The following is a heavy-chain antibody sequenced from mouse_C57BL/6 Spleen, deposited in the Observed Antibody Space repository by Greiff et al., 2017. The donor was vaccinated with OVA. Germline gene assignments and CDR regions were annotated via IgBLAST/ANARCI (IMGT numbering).Heavy chain of an antibody. CDR3: TRITTVVAGDY. V-gene: IGHV14-4*01. Sequence: VQLQQSGAELVRPGASVKLSCTASGFNIKDDYMHWVKQRPEQGLEWIGWIDPENGDTEYASKFQGKATITADTSSNTAYLQLSSLTSEDTAVYYCTRITTVVAGDYWGQGTTLTVSS. CDR1: GFNIKDDY. D-gene: IGHD1-1*01. CDR2: IDPENGDT. J-gene: IGHJ2*01.